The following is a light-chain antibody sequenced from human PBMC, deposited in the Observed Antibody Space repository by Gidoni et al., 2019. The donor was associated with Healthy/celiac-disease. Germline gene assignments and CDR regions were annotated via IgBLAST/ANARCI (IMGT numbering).Light chain of an antibody. CDR3: MQARQTPRT. CDR1: QSLLHSNGYNS. Sequence: IVITQSPLSLPVTPGEPASISCRSSQSLLHSNGYNSLDWYLQKPGQSPQILIYLGANRASGVPDRCSGSGSGTDVTLKISRVEAEDVGVYYCMQARQTPRTFGQGTKLEIK. CDR2: LGA. V-gene: IGKV2-28*01. J-gene: IGKJ2*01.